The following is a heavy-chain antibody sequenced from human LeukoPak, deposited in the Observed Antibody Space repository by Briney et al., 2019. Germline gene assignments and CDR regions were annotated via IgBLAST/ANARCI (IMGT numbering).Heavy chain of an antibody. CDR2: IHYTASI. CDR3: GRHGYSDYAIDS. J-gene: IGHJ5*01. V-gene: IGHV4-39*01. Sequence: SETLSLTCSVSGGSISNSNYYWDWIRQPPGKGLEWIGYIHYTASIHYNPALKGRLTISVDTSKNQFALKMSSVTAADTAVFYCGRHGYSDYAIDSWGQGTLVTVSS. CDR1: GGSISNSNYY. D-gene: IGHD5-12*01.